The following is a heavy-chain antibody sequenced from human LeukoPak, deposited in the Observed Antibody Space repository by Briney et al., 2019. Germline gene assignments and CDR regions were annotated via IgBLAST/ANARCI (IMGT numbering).Heavy chain of an antibody. CDR1: GFTFSSYA. CDR2: ISTNGGGT. D-gene: IGHD2-15*01. Sequence: RSGGSLRLSCAASGFTFSSYAMHWVRQTPGKGLEYVSAISTNGGGTYYANSVKGRFTISRDNSKNTLYLQMGSLRAEDTAVYFCARYCNGVTCYSGYDYWGQGTLVTVSS. CDR3: ARYCNGVTCYSGYDY. J-gene: IGHJ4*02. V-gene: IGHV3-64*01.